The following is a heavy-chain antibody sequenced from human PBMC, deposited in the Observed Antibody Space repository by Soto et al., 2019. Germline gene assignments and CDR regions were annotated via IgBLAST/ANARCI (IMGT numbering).Heavy chain of an antibody. V-gene: IGHV4-30-4*01. D-gene: IGHD5-12*01. Sequence: TLPCPCTVSAGSISSGDYHWSWIRQTPGGGLEWIGNNYYTGSTFYHTSLTTRHSMSVDTSTNQFYLTRSSWTAADPAVYYCARDLEARPQYGGRSTCPNYWFGTWGQETLVAASS. CDR2: NYYTGST. CDR3: ARDLEARPQYGGRSTCPNYWFGT. CDR1: AGSISSGDYH. J-gene: IGHJ5*02.